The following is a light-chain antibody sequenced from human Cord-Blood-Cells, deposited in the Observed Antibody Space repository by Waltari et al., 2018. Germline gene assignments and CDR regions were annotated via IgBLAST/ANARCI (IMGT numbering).Light chain of an antibody. CDR1: SRHVGGYNI. V-gene: IGLV2-8*01. CDR3: SSYAGSNNVV. Sequence: QSALTHPPPASGPPGHPVTIPSTGTSRHVGGYNIFSWYQQHPGKAPKLMIYEVSKRPSGVPDRFSGSKSGNTASLTVSGLQAEDEADYYCSSYAGSNNVVFGGGTKLTVL. J-gene: IGLJ2*01. CDR2: EVS.